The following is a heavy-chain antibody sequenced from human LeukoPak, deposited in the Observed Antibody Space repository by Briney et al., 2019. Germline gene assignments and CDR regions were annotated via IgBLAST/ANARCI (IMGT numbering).Heavy chain of an antibody. D-gene: IGHD6-19*01. J-gene: IGHJ4*02. CDR1: AFTFSTYA. Sequence: GGSLRLSCAASAFTFSTYAMSWVRQAPGKGLEWVSTFSGASTTSYADAVKGRVTISRDNSKNILYLQLNSLRAEDTAVYYCAKLRQWQPQRYFFEYWGQGALVTVAS. CDR3: AKLRQWQPQRYFFEY. V-gene: IGHV3-23*01. CDR2: FSGASTT.